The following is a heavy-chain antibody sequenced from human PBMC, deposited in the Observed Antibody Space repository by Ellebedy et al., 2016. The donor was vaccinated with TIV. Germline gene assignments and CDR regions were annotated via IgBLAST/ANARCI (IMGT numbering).Heavy chain of an antibody. D-gene: IGHD3-22*01. CDR3: AREFYDSSVVWGY. CDR2: ISSGSSYI. Sequence: GESLKISCAASGFTFSSYSMNWVRQAPGKGLEWVSSISSGSSYIYYADSVKGRFTISRDNAKNSLYLQMNSLRAEDTAVYYCAREFYDSSVVWGYWGQGTLVTVSS. V-gene: IGHV3-21*01. J-gene: IGHJ4*02. CDR1: GFTFSSYS.